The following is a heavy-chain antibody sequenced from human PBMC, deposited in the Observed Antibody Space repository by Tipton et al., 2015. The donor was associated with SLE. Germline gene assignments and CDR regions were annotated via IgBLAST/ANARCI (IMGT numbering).Heavy chain of an antibody. D-gene: IGHD5-18*01. CDR2: IYSGGST. CDR3: AKHDSYGQSGFGY. CDR1: GGSISSGGYS. J-gene: IGHJ4*02. V-gene: IGHV3-23*03. Sequence: LSLTCAVSGGSISSGGYSWSWVRQAPGKGLEWVSVIYSGGSTYYADSVKGRFTISRDNSKNTLYLQMNSLRAEDTAVYYCAKHDSYGQSGFGYWGQGTLVTVSS.